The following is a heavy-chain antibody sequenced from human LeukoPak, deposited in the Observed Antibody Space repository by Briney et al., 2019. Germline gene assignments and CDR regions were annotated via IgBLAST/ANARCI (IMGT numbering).Heavy chain of an antibody. V-gene: IGHV1-69*04. D-gene: IGHD6-19*01. CDR1: GGTFSSYA. CDR2: IIPILGIA. CDR3: ARGGGAVARFCDY. Sequence: SVKVSCKASGGTFSSYAISWVRQAPGQGLEWMGRIIPILGIANYAQKFQGRVTITADKSTSTAYMELSSLRSEDTAVYYCARGGGAVARFCDYWGQGTLVTVSS. J-gene: IGHJ4*02.